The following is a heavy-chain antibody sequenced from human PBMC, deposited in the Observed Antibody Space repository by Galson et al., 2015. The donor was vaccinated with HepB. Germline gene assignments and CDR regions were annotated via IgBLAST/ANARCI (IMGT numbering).Heavy chain of an antibody. V-gene: IGHV1-18*01. CDR2: ISGYNGNT. Sequence: SVKVSCKASGYTFTSYGISWVRQAPGQGLEWMGWISGYNGNTNYAQKLQGRVTMTTDTSTNTAYMELRSLRSDDTAVYYCARDWTVVGRVGVGYWGQGTLVTVSS. CDR1: GYTFTSYG. CDR3: ARDWTVVGRVGVGY. D-gene: IGHD2-15*01. J-gene: IGHJ4*02.